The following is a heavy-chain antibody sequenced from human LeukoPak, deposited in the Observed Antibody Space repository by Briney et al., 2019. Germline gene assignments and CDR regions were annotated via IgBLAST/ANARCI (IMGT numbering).Heavy chain of an antibody. D-gene: IGHD6-19*01. CDR3: ARRATVAGTVFPWFDP. CDR2: ISRSGSTK. V-gene: IGHV3-11*04. J-gene: IGHJ5*02. Sequence: GGSLRLSCAASGFTFSDYNMRWIRQAPGKGLEWVSSISRSGSTKYYADSVKGRFTISRDNAKNTLYLQMNSLRAEDTAVYYCARRATVAGTVFPWFDPWGQGTLVIVSS. CDR1: GFTFSDYN.